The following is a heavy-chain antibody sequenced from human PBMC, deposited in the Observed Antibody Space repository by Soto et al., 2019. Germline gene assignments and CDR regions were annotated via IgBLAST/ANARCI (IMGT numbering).Heavy chain of an antibody. J-gene: IGHJ6*03. Sequence: GGSLRLSCAASGFTFSSYAMHWVRQAPGKGLEYVSAISSNGGSTYYANSVKGRFTISRDNSKNTLYLQMGSLRAEDMAVYYCARGRYYYYYMDVWGKGTTVTVSS. V-gene: IGHV3-64*01. CDR2: ISSNGGST. CDR3: ARGRYYYYYMDV. CDR1: GFTFSSYA.